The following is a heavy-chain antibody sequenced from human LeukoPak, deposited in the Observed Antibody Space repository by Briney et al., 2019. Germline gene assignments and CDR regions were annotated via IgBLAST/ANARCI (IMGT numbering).Heavy chain of an antibody. D-gene: IGHD3-22*01. Sequence: GGSLRLSCAASGFTVSSNYMSWVRQAPGKGLEWVSVIYSTNTTYYADSVKGRFTLSRDNSKNTLYLQMNSLRAEDTAVYYCAREAQTYYYDSSGYYYGAFDIWGQGTMVTVSS. J-gene: IGHJ3*02. CDR1: GFTVSSNY. CDR3: AREAQTYYYDSSGYYYGAFDI. V-gene: IGHV3-53*01. CDR2: IYSTNTT.